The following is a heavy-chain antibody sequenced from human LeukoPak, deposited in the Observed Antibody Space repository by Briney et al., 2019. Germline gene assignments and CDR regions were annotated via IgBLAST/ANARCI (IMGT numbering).Heavy chain of an antibody. CDR2: INRNGGST. J-gene: IGHJ4*02. Sequence: PGGSLRLSCEASGFTFDDYGMSWVRQPPGKGLEWVSGINRNGGSTDYADSVKGRFTISRDNAKNSHFLQMNRLRVEDTALYYCARGFRNGPFDCWGQGTLVTVSS. CDR1: GFTFDDYG. CDR3: ARGFRNGPFDC. D-gene: IGHD2-8*01. V-gene: IGHV3-20*04.